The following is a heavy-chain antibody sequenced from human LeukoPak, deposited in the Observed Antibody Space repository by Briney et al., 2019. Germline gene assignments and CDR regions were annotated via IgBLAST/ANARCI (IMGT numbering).Heavy chain of an antibody. CDR3: ARFTYYYDSSGYSPARY. J-gene: IGHJ4*02. Sequence: GESLKISCKGSGYSFTSYWIGWVRQMPGKGLEWMGIIYPGDSDTRYSPSFQGQVTISADKSISTAYLQWSSLKASDTAMYYCARFTYYYDSSGYSPARYWGQGTLVTVSS. V-gene: IGHV5-51*01. D-gene: IGHD3-22*01. CDR2: IYPGDSDT. CDR1: GYSFTSYW.